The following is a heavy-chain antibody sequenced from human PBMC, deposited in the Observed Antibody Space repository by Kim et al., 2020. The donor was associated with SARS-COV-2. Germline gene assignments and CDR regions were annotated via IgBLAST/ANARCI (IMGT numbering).Heavy chain of an antibody. J-gene: IGHJ4*02. CDR1: GYTLTELS. V-gene: IGHV1-24*01. D-gene: IGHD3-9*01. CDR2: FDPEDGET. CDR3: ATSAFLTAYPNIYYFDY. Sequence: ASVKVSCKVSGYTLTELSMHWVRQAPGKGLEWMGGFDPEDGETIYAQKFQGRVTMTEDTSTDTAYMELSSLRSEDTAVYYCATSAFLTAYPNIYYFDYWGQGTLVTVSS.